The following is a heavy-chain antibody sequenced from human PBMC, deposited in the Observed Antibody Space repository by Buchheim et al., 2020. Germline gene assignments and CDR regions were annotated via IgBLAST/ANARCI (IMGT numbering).Heavy chain of an antibody. CDR2: ISDDGTNN. CDR3: ARTDCGTTHCKHLQY. J-gene: IGHJ4*02. V-gene: IGHV3-30*03. D-gene: IGHD2-21*01. CDR1: GFTFSTYA. Sequence: QVQLVESGGGVVQPGRSLRLSCAASGFTFSTYAMHWVRQAPGKGLEWLAVISDDGTNNYYTDAVKGRFTISRDNSKNTVYLQVGSLTTEDTAAYYCARTDCGTTHCKHLQYWGLGTL.